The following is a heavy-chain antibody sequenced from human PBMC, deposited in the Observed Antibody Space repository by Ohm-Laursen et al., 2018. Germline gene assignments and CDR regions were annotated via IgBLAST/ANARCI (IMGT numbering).Heavy chain of an antibody. CDR3: ARARGDYVVAAFDI. J-gene: IGHJ3*02. D-gene: IGHD4-17*01. CDR2: IYTSGST. CDR1: GGSISSHY. V-gene: IGHV4-4*07. Sequence: SETLSLTCTVSGGSISSHYWSWIRQPAGKGLEWIGRIYTSGSTNYNPSLKSRVTISVDTSKSQFSLKLSSVTAADTAVYYCARARGDYVVAAFDIWGQGTMVTVSS.